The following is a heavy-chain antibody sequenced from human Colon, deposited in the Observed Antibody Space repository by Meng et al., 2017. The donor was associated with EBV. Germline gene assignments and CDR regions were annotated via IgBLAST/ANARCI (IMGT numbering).Heavy chain of an antibody. CDR3: VNYDFWSGPV. V-gene: IGHV3-11*01. CDR2: ISSSGLTS. D-gene: IGHD3-3*01. Sequence: MEAWVASVKPGGSLRLSCAACGSAFLGYHMMWIRQDPGKGLEWVSYISSSGLTSYYTDSVKGRFTISRDNAGNSLSLQMKSLRAEDTAVYYCVNYDFWSGPVWGQGTLVTVSS. J-gene: IGHJ4*02. CDR1: GSAFLGYH.